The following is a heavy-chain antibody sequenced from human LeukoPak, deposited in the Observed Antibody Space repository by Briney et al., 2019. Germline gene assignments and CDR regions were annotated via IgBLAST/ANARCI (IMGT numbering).Heavy chain of an antibody. V-gene: IGHV4-34*01. J-gene: IGHJ4*02. CDR2: INHSGST. CDR3: ARVRFGGDFWSGYYTETPFDY. CDR1: GGSFSGYY. D-gene: IGHD3-3*01. Sequence: PSETLSLTCAVYGGSFSGYYWSWIRQPPGKGLEWIGEINHSGSTNYNPSLKSRVTISVDTSKNQFSLKLSSVTAADTAVYYCARVRFGGDFWSGYYTETPFDYWGQGTLATVSS.